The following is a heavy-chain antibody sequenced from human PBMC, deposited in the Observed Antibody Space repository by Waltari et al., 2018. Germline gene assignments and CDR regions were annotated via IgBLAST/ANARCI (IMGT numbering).Heavy chain of an antibody. V-gene: IGHV4-4*09. CDR1: GDSISSYY. CDR2: ISTSGST. Sequence: QVQLQESGPRLVKASETLSLICPVSGDSISSYYWSWIRQPPGKGLEWIGYISTSGSTNYNPSLKSRVTISVDTSKNQFSLKLGSVTAADTALYYCARDYYYGSGSLDSWGQGALVTVSS. J-gene: IGHJ4*02. CDR3: ARDYYYGSGSLDS. D-gene: IGHD3-10*01.